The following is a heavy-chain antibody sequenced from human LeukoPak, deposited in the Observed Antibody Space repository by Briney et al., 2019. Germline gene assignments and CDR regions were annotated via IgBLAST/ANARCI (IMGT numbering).Heavy chain of an antibody. J-gene: IGHJ4*02. CDR3: ARASICFDY. V-gene: IGHV3-7*03. CDR1: GFTFSRFW. Sequence: GGSLRLSCAASGFTFSRFWIHWVRQVPGKGLEWVANIKQDGSEKYYVDSVKGRFTISRDNAKNSLYLQMNSLRAEDTAVYYCARASICFDYWGQGTLVTVSS. CDR2: IKQDGSEK. D-gene: IGHD3-10*01.